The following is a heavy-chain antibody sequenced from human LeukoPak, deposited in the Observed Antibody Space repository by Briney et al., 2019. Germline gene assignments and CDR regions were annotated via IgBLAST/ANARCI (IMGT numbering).Heavy chain of an antibody. D-gene: IGHD1-26*01. Sequence: GGSLRLSCAASGFTLSSHSMNWVRQAPGKGLEWVSSISSSSSYIYYADSVKGRFTISRDNAKNSLYLQMNSLRAEDTAVYYCSRVGAIDAFDIWGQGTMVTVSS. J-gene: IGHJ3*02. CDR3: SRVGAIDAFDI. CDR2: ISSSSSYI. CDR1: GFTLSSHS. V-gene: IGHV3-21*01.